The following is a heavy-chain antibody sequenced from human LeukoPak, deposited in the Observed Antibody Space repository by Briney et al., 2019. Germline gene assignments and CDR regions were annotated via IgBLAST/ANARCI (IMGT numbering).Heavy chain of an antibody. V-gene: IGHV3-23*01. CDR2: ISGGGST. CDR3: AKSRWETYAVRAFDI. CDR1: GFTFNNYA. J-gene: IGHJ3*02. Sequence: GGSLRLSCAASGFTFNNYAMSWVRQAPGQGLEWVSAISGGGSTYYADSVKGRFTISRDNSKNALYLQMHSLRAEDTAVYYCAKSRWETYAVRAFDIWGQGTMVTVSS. D-gene: IGHD1-26*01.